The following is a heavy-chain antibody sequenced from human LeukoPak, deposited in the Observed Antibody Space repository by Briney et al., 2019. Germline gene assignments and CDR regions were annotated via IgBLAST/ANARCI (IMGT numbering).Heavy chain of an antibody. CDR1: GYTFTGYY. CDR2: INPNSGGT. Sequence: ASVKVTCNASGYTFTGYYMHWVRQAPGQGPEWMGWINPNSGGTNYAQKFQGRVTMTRDTSISTAYMELSRLRSDDTAVYYCARVGGIVGAPDAFDIWGQGTMVTVSS. V-gene: IGHV1-2*02. J-gene: IGHJ3*02. CDR3: ARVGGIVGAPDAFDI. D-gene: IGHD1-26*01.